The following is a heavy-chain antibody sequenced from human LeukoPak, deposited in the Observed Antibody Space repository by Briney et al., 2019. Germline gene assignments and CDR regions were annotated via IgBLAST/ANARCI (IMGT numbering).Heavy chain of an antibody. Sequence: GRSLRLSCAASGFTFSSYGMHWVRQAPGKGLEWVAVISYDGSNKYYADSVKGRFTISRDNSKNTLYLQMNSLRAEDTAVYYCAIYYDSFVFFDYWGQGTLVTVSS. CDR1: GFTFSSYG. V-gene: IGHV3-30*03. CDR3: AIYYDSFVFFDY. J-gene: IGHJ4*02. D-gene: IGHD3-22*01. CDR2: ISYDGSNK.